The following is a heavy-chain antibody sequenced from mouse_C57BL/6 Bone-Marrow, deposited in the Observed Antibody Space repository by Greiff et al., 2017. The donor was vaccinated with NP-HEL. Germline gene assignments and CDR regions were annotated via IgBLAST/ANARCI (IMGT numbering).Heavy chain of an antibody. CDR3: ARAYWFAY. J-gene: IGHJ3*01. CDR2: ISDGGSYT. CDR1: GFTFSSYA. D-gene: IGHD6-5*01. Sequence: VQLKESGGGLVKPGGSLKLSCAASGFTFSSYAMSWVRQTPEKRLEWVATISDGGSYTYYPDNVKGRFTISRDNAKNNLYLQMSHLKSEDTAMYYCARAYWFAYWGQGTLVTVSA. V-gene: IGHV5-4*01.